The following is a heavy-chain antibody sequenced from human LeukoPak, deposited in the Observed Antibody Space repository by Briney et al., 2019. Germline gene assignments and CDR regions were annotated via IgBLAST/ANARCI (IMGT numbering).Heavy chain of an antibody. D-gene: IGHD3-22*01. Sequence: GSLRLSCAASGFTFSSYEMNWVRQAPGKGLEWVSYISSSGSTIYYADSVKGRFTISRDNAKKSLYLQMNSLRTEETAVYYCAREYYYDSSGNEGDWFDPWGQGTLITGSS. CDR2: ISSSGSTI. V-gene: IGHV3-48*03. J-gene: IGHJ5*02. CDR3: AREYYYDSSGNEGDWFDP. CDR1: GFTFSSYE.